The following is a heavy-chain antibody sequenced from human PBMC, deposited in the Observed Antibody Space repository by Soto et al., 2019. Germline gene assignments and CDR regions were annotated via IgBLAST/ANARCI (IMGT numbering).Heavy chain of an antibody. D-gene: IGHD3-22*01. CDR3: ARGDAYDGGWFDP. CDR2: IYYSGST. CDR1: GGSISSGGYY. J-gene: IGHJ5*02. Sequence: PSDTLSLTCTVSGGSISSGGYYWSWIRQHPGRGLEWIGYIYYSGSTYYNPSLKSRVTISVDTSKNQFSLKLSSVTAADTAVYYCARGDAYDGGWFDPWGQGXLVTVYS. V-gene: IGHV4-31*03.